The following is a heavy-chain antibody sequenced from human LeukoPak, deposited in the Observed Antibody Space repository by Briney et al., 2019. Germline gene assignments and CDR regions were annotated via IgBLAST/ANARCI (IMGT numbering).Heavy chain of an antibody. D-gene: IGHD6-19*01. CDR2: ISSDGSNK. Sequence: GGSLRLSCTASGFTFSSYVMSWVRQAPGKGLEWVSLISSDGSNKYYADSVKGRFTISRDNSKSTLYLQMNSLRAEDTAVYYCARLYSGGWYFDYWGQGTLVTVSS. CDR1: GFTFSSYV. CDR3: ARLYSGGWYFDY. V-gene: IGHV3-30*03. J-gene: IGHJ4*02.